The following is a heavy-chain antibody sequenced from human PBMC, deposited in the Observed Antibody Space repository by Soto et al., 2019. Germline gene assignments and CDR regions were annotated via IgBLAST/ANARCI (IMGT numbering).Heavy chain of an antibody. Sequence: GGSLRLSCAASGFTFSSYAMHWVRQAPGKGLEYVSAISSNGGSTYYANSVKGRFTISRDNSKNTLYLQMGSLRAEDMAVYYCARVQWFGELLGPFAYWGQGTLVTVSS. CDR3: ARVQWFGELLGPFAY. D-gene: IGHD3-10*01. CDR2: ISSNGGST. CDR1: GFTFSSYA. V-gene: IGHV3-64*01. J-gene: IGHJ4*02.